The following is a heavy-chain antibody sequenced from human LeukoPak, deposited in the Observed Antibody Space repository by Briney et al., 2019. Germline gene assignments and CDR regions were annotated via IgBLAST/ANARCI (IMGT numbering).Heavy chain of an antibody. D-gene: IGHD1-1*01. CDR3: AKGWKAHYYYVRDV. Sequence: GSLRLSCAASGFTFSSYGMHWVRQAPGKGLEWVAVISYDGSNKYYADSVKGRFTISRDNSKNTLYLQMNSLRAEDTAVYYCAKGWKAHYYYVRDVGGQGPTVTVP. CDR1: GFTFSSYG. V-gene: IGHV3-30*18. CDR2: ISYDGSNK. J-gene: IGHJ6*02.